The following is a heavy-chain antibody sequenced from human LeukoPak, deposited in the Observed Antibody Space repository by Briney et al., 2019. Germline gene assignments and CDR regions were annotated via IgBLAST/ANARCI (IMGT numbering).Heavy chain of an antibody. V-gene: IGHV4-34*01. J-gene: IGHJ4*02. CDR3: ARGRDLEGLDY. CDR1: GGSFTDYH. Sequence: SETLSLTCAVYGGSFTDYHWTWLRQSPEKGLEWIGEINDSGTTHYNPSLKSRVTISVDTAKHQLSLRMRSLTAADTAVYYCARGRDLEGLDYWGQGTLVTVSS. CDR2: INDSGTT.